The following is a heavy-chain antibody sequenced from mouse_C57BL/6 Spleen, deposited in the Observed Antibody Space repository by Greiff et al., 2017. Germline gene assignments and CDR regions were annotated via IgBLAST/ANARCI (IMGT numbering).Heavy chain of an antibody. CDR2: IRSKSNNYAT. CDR3: VREGLWFYAMDY. D-gene: IGHD2-2*01. J-gene: IGHJ4*01. CDR1: GFSFNTYA. V-gene: IGHV10-1*01. Sequence: EVQLVESGGGLVQPKGSLKLSCAASGFSFNTYAMNWVRQAPGKGLEWVARIRSKSNNYATYYADSVKDRFTISRDDSVSMLYLQMNNLKTEDTAMYYCVREGLWFYAMDYWGQGTSVTVSS.